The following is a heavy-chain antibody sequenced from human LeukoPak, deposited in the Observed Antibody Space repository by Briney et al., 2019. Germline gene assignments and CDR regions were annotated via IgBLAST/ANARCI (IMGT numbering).Heavy chain of an antibody. CDR2: IYYSGST. Sequence: SETLSLTCTVSGGSISSYYWSWIRQPPGKGLEWIGYIYYSGSTNYNPSLKSRVTISVDTSKNQFSLKLSSVTAADTAVYYCARDPGIQPDFDYWGRGTLVTVSS. CDR1: GGSISSYY. CDR3: ARDPGIQPDFDY. J-gene: IGHJ4*02. V-gene: IGHV4-59*01. D-gene: IGHD5-18*01.